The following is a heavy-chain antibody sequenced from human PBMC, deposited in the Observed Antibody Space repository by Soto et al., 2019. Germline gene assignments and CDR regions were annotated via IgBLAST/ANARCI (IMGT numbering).Heavy chain of an antibody. V-gene: IGHV4-34*01. CDR1: GGPFSRYH. Sequence: PSETLSLTCAVYGGPFSRYHWSWIRQTPGKGLEWIGEINHLTTTNYNPSLKSRVIISLDTPKNQFSLKLSSVTAADTAVYYCARGYDTALAPIFWGQGILVTVSS. CDR3: ARGYDTALAPIF. D-gene: IGHD5-18*01. CDR2: INHLTTT. J-gene: IGHJ4*02.